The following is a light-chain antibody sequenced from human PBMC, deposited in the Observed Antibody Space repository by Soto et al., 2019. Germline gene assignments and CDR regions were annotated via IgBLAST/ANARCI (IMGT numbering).Light chain of an antibody. CDR1: NSDVGGYNY. J-gene: IGLJ1*01. V-gene: IGLV2-14*01. CDR2: KVS. CDR3: SAYTSTSTRV. Sequence: QSALTQPASVSGSPEQSITISCTGTNSDVGGYNYVSWYQQQQGKAPKIMIYKVSNRPSRVSHSFSGSKSSNTASLTISGLHAGDEADYYCSAYTSTSTRVFAAGTKGPV.